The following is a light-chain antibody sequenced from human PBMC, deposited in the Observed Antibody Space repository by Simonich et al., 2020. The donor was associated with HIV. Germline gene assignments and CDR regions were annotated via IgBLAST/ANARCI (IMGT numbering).Light chain of an antibody. J-gene: IGLJ1*01. CDR3: QSYDSSLSAYV. Sequence: QSVLTQPPSASGTHGQRVTISCSGSSSNIGSNTVNWHQQLPGTAPKLLIYGNSHRPAGVPDRFSGSKSGTSASLAITGLQADDEADYYCQSYDSSLSAYVFGTGTKVTVL. CDR1: SSNIGSNT. V-gene: IGLV1-44*01. CDR2: GNS.